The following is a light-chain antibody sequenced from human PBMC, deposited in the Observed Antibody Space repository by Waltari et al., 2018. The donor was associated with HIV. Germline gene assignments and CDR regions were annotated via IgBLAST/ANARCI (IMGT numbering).Light chain of an antibody. CDR1: RPGFRFPDH. CDR2: DDN. CDR3: SSYMNSGTLV. Sequence: QSGLTQPASVSGSLGHSITISCFASRPGFRFPDHFSWYQHHPDKAPQLVIYDDNFRPSEIPFRFSASKSGNTASLTISGLQVDDEADYYCSSYMNSGTLVFGGGTKVTVL. J-gene: IGLJ3*02. V-gene: IGLV2-14*01.